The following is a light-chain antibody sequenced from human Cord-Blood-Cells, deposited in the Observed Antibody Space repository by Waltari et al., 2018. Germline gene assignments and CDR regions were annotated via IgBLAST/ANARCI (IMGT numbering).Light chain of an antibody. J-gene: IGLJ2*01. CDR3: SSYTSSSTHVV. CDR2: DVS. CDR1: SSDFGGYNY. V-gene: IGLV2-14*01. Sequence: QSALTQPAAVSGAPGQSITISCTGTSSDFGGYNYVSSYQQHPGKAPKLMIYDVSNRPSGVSNRFSGSKSGNTASLTISGLQAEDEADYYCSSYTSSSTHVVFGGGTKLTVL.